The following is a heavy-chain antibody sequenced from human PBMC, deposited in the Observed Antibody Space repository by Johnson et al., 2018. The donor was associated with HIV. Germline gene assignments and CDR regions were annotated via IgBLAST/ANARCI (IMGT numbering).Heavy chain of an antibody. CDR2: ISYHGTNK. V-gene: IGHV3-30*04. Sequence: QVQLVESGGGVVQPGRSLRLSCAASGFTFSSYTIHWVRQAPGKGLEWVAVISYHGTNKYSADSVKGRFTISRDNSKNPLSLQMDSLRAEDTAVYYWARGGRLYYYDSSGPLRAFDIWGQGTMVTVSS. CDR1: GFTFSSYT. CDR3: ARGGRLYYYDSSGPLRAFDI. D-gene: IGHD3-22*01. J-gene: IGHJ3*02.